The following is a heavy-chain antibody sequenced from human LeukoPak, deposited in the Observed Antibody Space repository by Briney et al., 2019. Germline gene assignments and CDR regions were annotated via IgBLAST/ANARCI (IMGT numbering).Heavy chain of an antibody. CDR2: VYYSGST. V-gene: IGHV4-59*01. Sequence: SETLSLTCTVSGGSISTYYWSWIRQPPGKGLEWIGYVYYSGSTNSNPSLESRVIISVDTSKNQFSLKLSSVTAADTAVYYCARHEDTALVVSPFDYRGQGTLVTVSS. J-gene: IGHJ4*02. D-gene: IGHD5-18*01. CDR1: GGSISTYY. CDR3: ARHEDTALVVSPFDY.